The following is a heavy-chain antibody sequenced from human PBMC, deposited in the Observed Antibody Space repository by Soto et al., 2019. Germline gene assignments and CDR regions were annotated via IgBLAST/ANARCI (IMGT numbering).Heavy chain of an antibody. V-gene: IGHV3-72*01. J-gene: IGHJ5*02. CDR2: IRNRANSYTT. CDR3: ARRITGTPPADGGS. Sequence: EVQLVESGGDLVQPGGSLRLSCAVSGFTFSDHNMDWVRQAPGKGLEWVGRIRNRANSYTTDYAASVKGRFTSSRDDSKDSLYLQMKSLKTEDTAMYYCARRITGTPPADGGSWGQGTLVTVYS. CDR1: GFTFSDHN. D-gene: IGHD1-7*01.